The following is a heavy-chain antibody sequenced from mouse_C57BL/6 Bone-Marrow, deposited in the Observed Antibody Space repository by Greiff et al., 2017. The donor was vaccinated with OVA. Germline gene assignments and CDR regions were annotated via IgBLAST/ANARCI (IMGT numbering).Heavy chain of an antibody. J-gene: IGHJ2*01. Sequence: VQLQQSGAELVRPGTSVKMSCKASGYTFTNYWIGWAKQRPGHGLEWIGDIYPGGGYTNYNEKFKGKATLTADKSSSTAYMQFSSLTSEDSAIYYCARSHYYGSNVYYFGYWGQGTTLTVST. CDR1: GYTFTNYW. D-gene: IGHD1-1*01. CDR3: ARSHYYGSNVYYFGY. CDR2: IYPGGGYT. V-gene: IGHV1-63*01.